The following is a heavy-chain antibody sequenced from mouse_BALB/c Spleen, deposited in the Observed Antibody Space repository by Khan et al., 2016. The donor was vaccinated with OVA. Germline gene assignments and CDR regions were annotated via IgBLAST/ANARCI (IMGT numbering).Heavy chain of an antibody. CDR2: IDPFSGDT. V-gene: IGHV1S135*01. CDR3: TRHCYVAWFTY. Sequence: VQLQQSGPELMKPGASVKISCKASGYSFTTYYIHWVLQSHGKSLDWIGYIDPFSGDTTYNQKFKGKATLTVDKSSSTAYIQLNNLTTADSAVDSCTRHCYVAWFTYWGQGPLVTVSA. CDR1: GYSFTTYY. D-gene: IGHD2-12*01. J-gene: IGHJ3*01.